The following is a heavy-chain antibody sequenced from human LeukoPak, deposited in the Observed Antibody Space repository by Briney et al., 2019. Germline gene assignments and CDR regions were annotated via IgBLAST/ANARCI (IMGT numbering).Heavy chain of an antibody. CDR2: MNPNSGNT. V-gene: IGHV1-8*01. J-gene: IGHJ4*02. Sequence: ASVKVSCKASGYTFTSYDINWVRQATGQGLEWMGWMNPNSGNTGYAQKFQGRVTMTRNTSISTAYLELSSLRSEDTAVYCCATTRGGDYYYDSSGYWSYGYWGQGTLVTVSS. CDR3: ATTRGGDYYYDSSGYWSYGY. D-gene: IGHD3-22*01. CDR1: GYTFTSYD.